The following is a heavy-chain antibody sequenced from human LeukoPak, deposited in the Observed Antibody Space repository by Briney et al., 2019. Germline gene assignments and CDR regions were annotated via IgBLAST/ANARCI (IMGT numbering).Heavy chain of an antibody. CDR2: FDPEDGET. V-gene: IGHV1-24*01. D-gene: IGHD2-21*02. CDR3: ATDVMSLEHIVVVTGAFDI. J-gene: IGHJ3*02. CDR1: GYTLTELS. Sequence: GASVKVSCKVSGYTLTELSMHWVRQAPGKGLEWMGGFDPEDGETIYAQKFQGRVTMTEDTSTDTAYMELSSLRSEDTAVYYCATDVMSLEHIVVVTGAFDIWGQGTMVTVSS.